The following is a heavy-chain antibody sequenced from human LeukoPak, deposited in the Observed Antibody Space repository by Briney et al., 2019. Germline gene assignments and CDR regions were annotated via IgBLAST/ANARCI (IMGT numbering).Heavy chain of an antibody. V-gene: IGHV3-53*05. J-gene: IGHJ5*01. D-gene: IGHD3-16*01. CDR3: AREGESGLSP. Sequence: GGSLRLSCAASGFTVNSNYMSWVRQAPGKGLEWVSVISTGGTTYYADSVKGRFTISRDNSKNTLYLQMNSLRAEDTAVYYCAREGESGLSPWGQGTLVTVSS. CDR1: GFTVNSNY. CDR2: ISTGGTT.